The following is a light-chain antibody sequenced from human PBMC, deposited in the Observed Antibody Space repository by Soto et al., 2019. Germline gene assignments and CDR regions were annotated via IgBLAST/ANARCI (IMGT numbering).Light chain of an antibody. CDR1: QSVRNN. V-gene: IGKV3-15*01. CDR3: QQYDNWPPKFT. Sequence: EIVMTQSPATLSVSPGERATLSCRAGQSVRNNLAWYQQKPGQAPRLLIYDASTRATTVPARFSGSGSGTEFTLTISSLQSEDFAVYYCQQYDNWPPKFTFGQGTKLEI. CDR2: DAS. J-gene: IGKJ2*01.